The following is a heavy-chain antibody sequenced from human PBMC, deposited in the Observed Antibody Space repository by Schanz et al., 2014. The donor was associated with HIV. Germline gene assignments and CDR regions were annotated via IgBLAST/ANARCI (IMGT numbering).Heavy chain of an antibody. J-gene: IGHJ2*01. CDR1: GYTFFDYD. CDR3: VRAASFHFDKEGYYRNWYFDF. D-gene: IGHD1-26*01. Sequence: QVQLVQSGPEVKKPGASVRVSCETSGYTFFDYDINWVRQAPGQGLEWMGWVNPERGNTGMADKCLARLSLTRFISTGTAYMELDSLRSEDTAIYYCVRAASFHFDKEGYYRNWYFDFWGRGTLVAVSS. V-gene: IGHV1-8*02. CDR2: VNPERGNT.